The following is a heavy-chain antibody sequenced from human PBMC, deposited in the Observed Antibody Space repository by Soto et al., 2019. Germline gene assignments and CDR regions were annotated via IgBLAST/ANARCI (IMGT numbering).Heavy chain of an antibody. J-gene: IGHJ4*01. CDR3: GREICTNGYAPFDY. CDR2: IYYSGST. Sequence: SETLSLTCTVSGGSISNYFWSWIRQPPGKGLEWIGYIYYSGSTNYNPSLKSRVTISVDTSKNQFSLKLTSVTAADTTVYYCGREICTNGYAPFDYLGQGALDTISS. CDR1: GGSISNYF. V-gene: IGHV4-59*01. D-gene: IGHD2-8*01.